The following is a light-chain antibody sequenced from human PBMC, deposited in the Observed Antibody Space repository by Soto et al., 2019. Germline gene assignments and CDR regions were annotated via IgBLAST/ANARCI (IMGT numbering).Light chain of an antibody. Sequence: QSALTQPASVSGSPGQSITISCTGTSSDVGSYNLVSWYQQHPGKASKLMIYEGSKRPSGVSNRFSGSKSGNTASLTISGLQAEDEADYYCCSYAGSGTLVFGGGTKLTVL. CDR3: CSYAGSGTLV. CDR2: EGS. CDR1: SSDVGSYNL. V-gene: IGLV2-23*01. J-gene: IGLJ3*02.